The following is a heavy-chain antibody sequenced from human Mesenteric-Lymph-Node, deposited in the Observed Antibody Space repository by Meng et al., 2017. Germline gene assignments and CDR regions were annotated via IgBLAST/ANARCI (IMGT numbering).Heavy chain of an antibody. CDR3: ARGGITMVRGVKGYYYYGMDV. CDR1: GGTFSSYT. J-gene: IGHJ6*02. Sequence: SVKVSCKASGGTFSSYTISWVRQAPGQGLEWMGRIIPILGIANYAQKFQGRVTITADKSTSTAYMELSSLRSEDTAVYYCARGGITMVRGVKGYYYYGMDVWGQGTMVTVSS. CDR2: IIPILGIA. D-gene: IGHD3-10*01. V-gene: IGHV1-69*02.